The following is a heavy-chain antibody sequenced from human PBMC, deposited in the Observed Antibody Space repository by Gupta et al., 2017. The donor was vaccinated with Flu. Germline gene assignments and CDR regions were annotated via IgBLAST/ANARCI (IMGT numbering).Heavy chain of an antibody. D-gene: IGHD2-2*01. CDR1: GFTFSRYC. CDR2: ISYDGSNK. CDR3: AKDLCSTSCYFPGPGAFDY. V-gene: IGHV3-30*18. Sequence: QVQLVESGGGVVQPGRSLRLSCAASGFTFSRYCMHWVAQAPGMGLEWVAVISYDGSNKYYADSVKGRFTISRDNSKNTLYLQMNSLRAEDTAVYYCAKDLCSTSCYFPGPGAFDYWGQGTLVTVSS. J-gene: IGHJ4*02.